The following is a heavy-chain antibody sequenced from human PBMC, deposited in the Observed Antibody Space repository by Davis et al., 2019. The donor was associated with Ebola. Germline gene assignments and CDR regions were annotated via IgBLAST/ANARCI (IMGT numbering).Heavy chain of an antibody. CDR1: GYTFTSYG. D-gene: IGHD6-19*01. J-gene: IGHJ4*02. V-gene: IGHV1-18*01. CDR3: ATTQWLREFDN. CDR2: ISAYNGNT. Sequence: ASVKVSCKASGYTFTSYGISWVRQAPGQGLEWMGWISAYNGNTNYAQKLQGRVTMTPDTSTSTAYMELRSLRSDDTAVYYCATTQWLREFDNWGQGTLVTVSS.